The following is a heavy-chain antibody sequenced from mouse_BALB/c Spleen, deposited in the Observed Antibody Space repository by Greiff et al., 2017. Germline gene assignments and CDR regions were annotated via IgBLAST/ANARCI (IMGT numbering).Heavy chain of an antibody. J-gene: IGHJ4*01. CDR1: GFTFSSYT. V-gene: IGHV5-12-2*01. Sequence: DVKLVESGGGLVQPGGSLKLSCAASGFTFSSYTMSWVRQTPEKRLEWVAYISNGGGSTYYPDTVKGRFTISRDNAKNTLYLQMSSLKSEDTAMYYCARHRGSAMDYWGQGTSVTVSS. CDR3: ARHRGSAMDY. CDR2: ISNGGGST. D-gene: IGHD1-1*02.